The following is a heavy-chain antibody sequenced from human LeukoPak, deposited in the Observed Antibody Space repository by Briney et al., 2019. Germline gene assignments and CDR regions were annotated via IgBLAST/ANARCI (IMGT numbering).Heavy chain of an antibody. CDR1: EYSFTSYW. CDR2: IYPGDSDT. CDR3: ARQDNNYYDSSGYYYLFDY. D-gene: IGHD3-22*01. Sequence: GESLKISCKGSEYSFTSYWIGWVRQMPGKGLEWMGIIYPGDSDTRYSPSFQGQVTISADKSISTAYLQWSSLKASDTAMYYCARQDNNYYDSSGYYYLFDYWGQGTLVTVSS. J-gene: IGHJ4*02. V-gene: IGHV5-51*01.